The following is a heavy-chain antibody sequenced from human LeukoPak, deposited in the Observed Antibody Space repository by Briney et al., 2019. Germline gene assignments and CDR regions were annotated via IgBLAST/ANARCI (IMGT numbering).Heavy chain of an antibody. D-gene: IGHD2-8*01. CDR2: IYPGDSDA. J-gene: IGHJ4*02. CDR3: ARQGIVYASVDY. CDR1: GYSFTSNW. Sequence: GASLKISCKGSGYSFTSNWIGWVRQMPGKGLEWMGIIYPGDSDATYSPSFQGQVTISADKSISTAYLQWRSLKASDTAMYYCARQGIVYASVDYWGQGTLVTGSS. V-gene: IGHV5-51*01.